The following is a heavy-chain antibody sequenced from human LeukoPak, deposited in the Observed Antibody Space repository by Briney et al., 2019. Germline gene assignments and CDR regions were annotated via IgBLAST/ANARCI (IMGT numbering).Heavy chain of an antibody. V-gene: IGHV4-31*03. J-gene: IGHJ6*02. D-gene: IGHD6-19*01. CDR3: ARSLGYSSGWYDRSYYGMDV. CDR2: IYYSGST. Sequence: SETLSLTCTVSGGSISSGGYYWSWIRQHPGKGLEWIGYIYYSGSTNYNPSLKSRVTISVDTSKNQFSLKLSSVTAADTAVYYCARSLGYSSGWYDRSYYGMDVWGQGTTVTVSS. CDR1: GGSISSGGYY.